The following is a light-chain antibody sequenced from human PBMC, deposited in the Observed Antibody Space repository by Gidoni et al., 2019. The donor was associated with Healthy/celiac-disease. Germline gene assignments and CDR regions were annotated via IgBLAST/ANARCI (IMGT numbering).Light chain of an antibody. J-gene: IGLJ3*02. Sequence: QSARTQPASVSGSPGQSITISCTGTSSDVGGYNYVSWYQQPPGKAPKLMIYDVSNRPSGVSNRFSGSKSGNTASLTISGLQAEDEADYYCSSYTSSSTRVFGGGTKLTVL. CDR2: DVS. CDR1: SSDVGGYNY. CDR3: SSYTSSSTRV. V-gene: IGLV2-14*01.